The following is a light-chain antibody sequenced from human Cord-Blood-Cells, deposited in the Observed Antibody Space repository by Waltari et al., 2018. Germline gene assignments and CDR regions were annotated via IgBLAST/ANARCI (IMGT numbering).Light chain of an antibody. J-gene: IGLJ2*01. CDR3: SSYTSSSTLVV. Sequence: QSALTQHASVSGSPGPSIASSCTGTSSDDGGDNDVSWYQQHPGKAHKLMIYEVSNRPSGVSNMFSGSKSGNTASRTISWLQAEAEAYYYCSSYTSSSTLVVFGGGTKLTVL. CDR2: EVS. CDR1: SSDDGGDND. V-gene: IGLV2-14*01.